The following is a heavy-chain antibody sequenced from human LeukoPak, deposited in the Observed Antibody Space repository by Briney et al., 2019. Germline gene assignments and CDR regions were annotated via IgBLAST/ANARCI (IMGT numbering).Heavy chain of an antibody. CDR2: ISGSGGST. CDR1: GFTFSSDA. D-gene: IGHD1-26*01. CDR3: AKVPVEAIRGDY. Sequence: GGSLRLSCAASGFTFSSDAMSWVRQAPGKGLEWVSAISGSGGSTYYADSVKGRFTISRDNSKNTLYLQMNSLRAEDTAVYYCAKVPVEAIRGDYWGQGTLVTVSS. V-gene: IGHV3-23*01. J-gene: IGHJ4*02.